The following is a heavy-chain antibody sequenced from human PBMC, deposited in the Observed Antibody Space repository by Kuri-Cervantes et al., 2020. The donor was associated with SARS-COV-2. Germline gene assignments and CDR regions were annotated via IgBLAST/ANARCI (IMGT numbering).Heavy chain of an antibody. J-gene: IGHJ6*02. Sequence: LRLFCTVSGGSISSGSYYWSWIRQPAGKGLEWIGRFYTSGSTFYNPSLKSRVTISIDTSKNQFSLKLTSVTAADTAVYYCARVEEYGDSYYYYYGMDVWGQGTTVTVSS. V-gene: IGHV4-61*02. D-gene: IGHD4-17*01. CDR1: GGSISSGSYY. CDR3: ARVEEYGDSYYYYYGMDV. CDR2: FYTSGST.